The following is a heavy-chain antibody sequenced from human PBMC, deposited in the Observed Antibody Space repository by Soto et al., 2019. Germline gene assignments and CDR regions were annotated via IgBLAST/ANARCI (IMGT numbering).Heavy chain of an antibody. CDR3: ARDILSGGAYPDS. Sequence: GGSLRLSCAASGFTFSTYTMNWVRQAPGKGLEWISSISSGSSYIYYAGSVKGRFTISRDYAKNSLFLQMNSLRADDTAVYYCARDILSGGAYPDSWGQGTKVTGSS. CDR2: ISSGSSYI. D-gene: IGHD3-10*01. J-gene: IGHJ5*01. V-gene: IGHV3-21*01. CDR1: GFTFSTYT.